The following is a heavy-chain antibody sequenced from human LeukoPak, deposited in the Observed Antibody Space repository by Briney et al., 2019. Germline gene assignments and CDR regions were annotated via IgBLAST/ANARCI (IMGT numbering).Heavy chain of an antibody. V-gene: IGHV3-23*01. CDR2: ISAGGGST. J-gene: IGHJ4*02. Sequence: GGSLRLSCAASGFTFSCYAMSWVRQAPGKGLEWVSGISAGGGSTYYADSVKGRFTISRDSSKNILYLQMNSLRAEDTAVYYCATIRGQYCSGGSCYGPDYWGQGTLVTVSS. CDR3: ATIRGQYCSGGSCYGPDY. D-gene: IGHD2-15*01. CDR1: GFTFSCYA.